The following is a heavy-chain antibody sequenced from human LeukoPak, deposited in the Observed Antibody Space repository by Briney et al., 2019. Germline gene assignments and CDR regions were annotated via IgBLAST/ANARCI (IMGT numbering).Heavy chain of an antibody. CDR1: GGSISSYY. J-gene: IGHJ5*02. CDR3: ARVLWFGELDNWFDP. CDR2: IYYSGST. D-gene: IGHD3-10*01. V-gene: IGHV4-59*01. Sequence: SETLSLTCTVSGGSISSYYWSWIRQPPGKGLEWSGYIYYSGSTNYNPSLKSRVTISVDTSKNQFSLKLSSVTAADTAVYYCARVLWFGELDNWFDPWGQGTLVTVSS.